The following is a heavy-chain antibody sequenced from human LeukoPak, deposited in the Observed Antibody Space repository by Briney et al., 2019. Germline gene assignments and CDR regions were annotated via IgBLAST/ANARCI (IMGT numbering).Heavy chain of an antibody. CDR3: ATSITIFGGFDY. Sequence: ASVKVSCKVSGYTLTELSMHWVRQAPGKGLEWMGGFDPEDGETIYAQKFQGRVTMTEDTSTDTAYMGLSSLRSEDTAVCYCATSITIFGGFDYWGQGTLVTVSS. J-gene: IGHJ4*02. D-gene: IGHD3-9*01. CDR2: FDPEDGET. CDR1: GYTLTELS. V-gene: IGHV1-24*01.